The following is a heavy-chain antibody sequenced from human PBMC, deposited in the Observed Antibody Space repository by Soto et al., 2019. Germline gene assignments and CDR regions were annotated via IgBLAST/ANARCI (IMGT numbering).Heavy chain of an antibody. J-gene: IGHJ6*02. CDR1: GGSVSSGSYY. CDR2: THHSGST. CDR3: ARDLSSSNGMVV. Sequence: SETLSLTCTVSGGSVSSGSYYWSWIRQPPGRGLEYIGYTHHSGSTNYSPSLKSRVTILVDTSKNQFPLKLRSVTAADTAVYFCARDLSSSNGMVVWGQGTSVTVFS. D-gene: IGHD2-2*01. V-gene: IGHV4-61*01.